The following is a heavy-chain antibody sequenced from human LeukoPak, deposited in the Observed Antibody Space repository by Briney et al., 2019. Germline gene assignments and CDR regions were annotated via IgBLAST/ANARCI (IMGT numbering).Heavy chain of an antibody. V-gene: IGHV3-7*05. Sequence: GGSLRLSCAASGFTFYSYHMSWVRQAPGEGLVWVATINHDGSEKYSLDSVKGRFTISRDNAKKSLYLQMNSLRADDTAVYYCARDWSTSRYNRFDSWGQGTLVTVSS. J-gene: IGHJ5*01. CDR2: INHDGSEK. D-gene: IGHD6-13*01. CDR1: GFTFYSYH. CDR3: ARDWSTSRYNRFDS.